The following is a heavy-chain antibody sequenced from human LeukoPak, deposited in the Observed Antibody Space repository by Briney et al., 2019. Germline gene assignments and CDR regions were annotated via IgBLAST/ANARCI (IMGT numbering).Heavy chain of an antibody. D-gene: IGHD6-13*01. V-gene: IGHV1-18*01. CDR2: ISAYNGNT. CDR3: ARSGIAAAGWGHWFDP. Sequence: GASVKVSCKASGYTFTGYGISWVRQAPGQGLEWMGWISAYNGNTNYAQKLQGRVTMTTDTSTSTAYMELRSLRSDDTAVYYCARSGIAAAGWGHWFDPWGQGTLVTVSS. J-gene: IGHJ5*02. CDR1: GYTFTGYG.